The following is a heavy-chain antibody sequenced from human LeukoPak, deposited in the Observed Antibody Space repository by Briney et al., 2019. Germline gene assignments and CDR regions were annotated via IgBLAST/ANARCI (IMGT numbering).Heavy chain of an antibody. CDR3: ARANDYGDPMPRYMDV. Sequence: SETLSLTCAVSGGSISSHNWWTWVRQPPGKGLEWIGEIYHSGSTNYNPSLKSRVTISVDKSKNQFSLKLSSVTAADTAVYYCARANDYGDPMPRYMDVWGKGTTVTVSS. J-gene: IGHJ6*03. V-gene: IGHV4-4*02. CDR1: GGSISSHNW. CDR2: IYHSGST. D-gene: IGHD4-17*01.